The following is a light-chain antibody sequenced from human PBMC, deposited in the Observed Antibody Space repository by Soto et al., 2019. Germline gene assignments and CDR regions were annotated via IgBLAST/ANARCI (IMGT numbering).Light chain of an antibody. V-gene: IGLV1-40*01. CDR2: GNN. J-gene: IGLJ2*01. CDR1: SSNIGSGYD. Sequence: QSVLTQPPSVSGAPGQRVTISCTGSSSNIGSGYDVHWYQHLPGTTPKLLIYGNNNRPSGVPDRFSGSNSGTSASLAITGLQAEDEADYYCQSYDSSLSGSVVFGGGTKVTVL. CDR3: QSYDSSLSGSVV.